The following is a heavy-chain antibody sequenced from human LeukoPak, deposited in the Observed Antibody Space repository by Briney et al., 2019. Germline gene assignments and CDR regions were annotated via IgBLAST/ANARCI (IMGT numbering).Heavy chain of an antibody. CDR1: GFTFSSYS. J-gene: IGHJ6*03. V-gene: IGHV3-48*01. CDR3: ARGGIAVPGTYYYYYYMGV. CDR2: ISSSSSTI. Sequence: AGGSLRLSCAASGFTFSSYSMNWVRQAPGKGLEWVSYISSSSSTIYYADSVKGRFTISRDNAKNSLYLQMNSLRAEDTAVYYCARGGIAVPGTYYYYYYMGVWGKGTTVTVSS. D-gene: IGHD6-19*01.